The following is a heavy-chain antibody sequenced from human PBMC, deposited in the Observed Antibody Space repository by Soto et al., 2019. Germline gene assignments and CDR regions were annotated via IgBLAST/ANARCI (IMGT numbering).Heavy chain of an antibody. CDR3: ASGEGEWLPHPA. D-gene: IGHD3-10*01. CDR1: GDTFSSYT. Sequence: QVQLVQSGAEVKKPGSSVKVSCKASGDTFSSYTISWVRQAPGQGLEWMGRISPILGIANYAQKFQGRVTITADKSTSTAYMELSSRGSEDTAVYDCASGEGEWLPHPAWGQGTLVTVAS. V-gene: IGHV1-69*02. J-gene: IGHJ5*02. CDR2: ISPILGIA.